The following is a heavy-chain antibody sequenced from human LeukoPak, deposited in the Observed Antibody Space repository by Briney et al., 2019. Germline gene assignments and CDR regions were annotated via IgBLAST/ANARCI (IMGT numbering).Heavy chain of an antibody. V-gene: IGHV3-23*01. CDR2: ISGSGDRT. D-gene: IGHD3-22*01. CDR3: AKDPYDTSGYYGNWFDP. CDR1: GFTFNTYA. J-gene: IGHJ5*02. Sequence: GGSLRLSCAASGFTFNTYAMSWVRQAPGKGLEWVSAISGSGDRTYYADSVKGRFTISRDNSKNTVYLQMNSLRAEDTAVYYCAKDPYDTSGYYGNWFDPWGQGTLVTVSS.